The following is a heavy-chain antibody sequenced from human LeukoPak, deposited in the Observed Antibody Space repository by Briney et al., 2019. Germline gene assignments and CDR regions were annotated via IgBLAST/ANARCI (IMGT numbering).Heavy chain of an antibody. V-gene: IGHV3-48*01. J-gene: IGHJ4*02. CDR1: GFTFSSYS. D-gene: IGHD5-18*01. CDR3: ARGEDTAMVNDYFDY. CDR2: ISSSSSTI. Sequence: PGGSLRLSCAASGFTFSSYSMNWVRQAPGKGLEWVSYISSSSSTIYYADSVKGRFTISRDNAKNSLYLQMNSLRAEDTAVYYCARGEDTAMVNDYFDYWGQGTLFTVSS.